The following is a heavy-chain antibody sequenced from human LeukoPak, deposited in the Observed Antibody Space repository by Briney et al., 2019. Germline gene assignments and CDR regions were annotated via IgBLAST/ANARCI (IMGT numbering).Heavy chain of an antibody. CDR2: ISTSGGST. CDR1: GFTFSSYA. J-gene: IGHJ4*02. CDR3: TIMHGYYDGSGYWVQ. D-gene: IGHD3-22*01. Sequence: GGSLRLSCAASGFTFSSYAMSWVRQAPGKGLEWVSGISTSGGSTSYADSVKRRFTISRDNPRNTMYMPMNSMRAEATAVYYCTIMHGYYDGSGYWVQWGQGTLVTVSS. V-gene: IGHV3-23*01.